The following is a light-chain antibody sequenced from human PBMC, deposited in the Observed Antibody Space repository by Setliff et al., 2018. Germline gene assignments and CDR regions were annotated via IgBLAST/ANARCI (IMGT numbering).Light chain of an antibody. J-gene: IGLJ1*01. Sequence: QSALTQPASVSGSPGQTITISCTGTSSDIGIYNYVSWYQQYPDKAPKLLIYDVSNRPSGVSNRFSGSKSGNTASLTISGLQAEDEADYYCSSYTGTYVFGSGTKVTVL. CDR3: SSYTGTYV. CDR2: DVS. CDR1: SSDIGIYNY. V-gene: IGLV2-14*01.